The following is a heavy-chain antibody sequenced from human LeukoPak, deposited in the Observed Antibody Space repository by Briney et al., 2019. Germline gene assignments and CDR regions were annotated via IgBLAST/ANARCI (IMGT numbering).Heavy chain of an antibody. CDR1: GFAFSKYA. D-gene: IGHD3-10*01. Sequence: GGSLRLSCAASGFAFSKYAMNWVRQAPGKGLEWVSSITGSGGSTYCADSVKGRFTISRDNSKNTLYVQMNSLRAEDAAVYYCAKGPYGSGTYNWFDPWGQGTLVTVSS. CDR2: ITGSGGST. CDR3: AKGPYGSGTYNWFDP. V-gene: IGHV3-23*01. J-gene: IGHJ5*02.